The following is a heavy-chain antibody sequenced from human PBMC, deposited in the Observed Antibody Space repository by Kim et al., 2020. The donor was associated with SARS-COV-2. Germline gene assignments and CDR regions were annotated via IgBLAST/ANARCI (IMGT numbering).Heavy chain of an antibody. CDR1: GFTFSSYA. D-gene: IGHD2-2*01. Sequence: GGSLRLSCAASGFTFSSYAMSWVRQAPGKGLEWVSAISGSGGSTYYADSVKGRFTISRDNSKNTLYLQMNSLRAEDTAVYYCAKGLFSVVVPAATELGGMDVWGQGTTVTVSS. CDR3: AKGLFSVVVPAATELGGMDV. J-gene: IGHJ6*02. V-gene: IGHV3-23*01. CDR2: ISGSGGST.